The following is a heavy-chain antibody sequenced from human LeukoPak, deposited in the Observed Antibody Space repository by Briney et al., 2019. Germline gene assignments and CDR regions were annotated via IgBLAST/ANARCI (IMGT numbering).Heavy chain of an antibody. Sequence: SETLSLTCAVSGSSISSGGYSWSWIRQPPGKGLEWIGYIYYSGSTYYNPSLKSRVTISVDTSKNQFSLKLSSVTDADTAVYYCARDFLSSGLDYWGQGTLVTVSS. D-gene: IGHD6-19*01. J-gene: IGHJ4*02. V-gene: IGHV4-30-4*07. CDR3: ARDFLSSGLDY. CDR2: IYYSGST. CDR1: GSSISSGGYS.